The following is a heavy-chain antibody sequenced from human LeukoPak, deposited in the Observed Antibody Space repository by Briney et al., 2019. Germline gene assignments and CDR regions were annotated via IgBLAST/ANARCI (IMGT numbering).Heavy chain of an antibody. CDR3: ARQVIAAAGPFDY. J-gene: IGHJ4*02. D-gene: IGHD6-13*01. V-gene: IGHV4-59*08. CDR2: IYYSGST. Sequence: SETLSLTCTVSGGPISSYYWSWIRQPPGKGLEWIGYIYYSGSTYYNPSLKSRVTISVDTSKNQFSLKLSSVTAADTAVYYCARQVIAAAGPFDYWGQGTLVTVSS. CDR1: GGPISSYY.